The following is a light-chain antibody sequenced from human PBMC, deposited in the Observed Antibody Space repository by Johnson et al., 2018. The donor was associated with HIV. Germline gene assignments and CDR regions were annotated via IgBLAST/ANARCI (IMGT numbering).Light chain of an antibody. CDR3: GTWDSSLSAYV. CDR2: DNN. V-gene: IGLV1-51*01. J-gene: IGLJ1*01. Sequence: QSVLTQPPSVSAAPGQKVTISCSGSSSNIGNNYVSWYQQLPGTAPRIVTYDNNKRPSGIPDRFSGSKYATSGTLGITGLQTGDEADYYCGTWDSSLSAYVFGTGTKVTVL. CDR1: SSNIGNNY.